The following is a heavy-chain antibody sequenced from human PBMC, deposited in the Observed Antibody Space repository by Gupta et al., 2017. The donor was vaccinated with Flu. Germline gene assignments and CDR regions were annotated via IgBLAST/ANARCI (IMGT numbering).Heavy chain of an antibody. D-gene: IGHD2-15*01. Sequence: QVQLQPWGAGLLKPSETLSLPCAVYGGSFRAYYWSWLRQPPGKGLEWIGEINHSGSTNYNPSLKSRVTISVDTSKNQFSLKLSSVTAADTAVYYCARADCSGGSCYSRVAFDIWGQGTMVTVSS. CDR1: GGSFRAYY. J-gene: IGHJ3*02. CDR2: INHSGST. V-gene: IGHV4-34*01. CDR3: ARADCSGGSCYSRVAFDI.